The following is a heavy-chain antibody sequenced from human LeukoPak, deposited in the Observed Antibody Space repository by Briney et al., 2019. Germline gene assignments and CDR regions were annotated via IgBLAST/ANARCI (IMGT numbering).Heavy chain of an antibody. Sequence: PSQTPSLTCTLSGGAISSYCWNLGRRPPGKGLEWIVYSYYSGSSYYHPSLQRRVTISVDMSKNQYPLKLSPVPAADPAVYYCARSRPSGGYVTDYWGQGTLVTVSS. CDR2: SYYSGSS. J-gene: IGHJ4*02. CDR3: ARSRPSGGYVTDY. CDR1: GGAISSYC. D-gene: IGHD5-12*01. V-gene: IGHV4-59*01.